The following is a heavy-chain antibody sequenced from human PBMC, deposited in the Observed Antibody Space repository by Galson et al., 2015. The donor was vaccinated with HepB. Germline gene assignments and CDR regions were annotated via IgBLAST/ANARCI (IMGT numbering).Heavy chain of an antibody. CDR1: GFTFSNAW. J-gene: IGHJ6*02. Sequence: SLRLSCAASGFTFSNAWMNWVRQAPGKGLEWVGRIKSKTDGGTTDYAAPVKGRFTISRDDSKNTLYLQMNSLKTEDTAVYYCTTAATVTTPFAYYYYGMDVWGQGTTVTVSS. V-gene: IGHV3-15*07. CDR2: IKSKTDGGTT. D-gene: IGHD4-17*01. CDR3: TTAATVTTPFAYYYYGMDV.